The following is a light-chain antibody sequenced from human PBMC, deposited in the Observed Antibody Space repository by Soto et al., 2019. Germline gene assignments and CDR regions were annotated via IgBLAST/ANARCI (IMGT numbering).Light chain of an antibody. J-gene: IGLJ1*01. CDR3: GTWDSSLSGEV. Sequence: QSLLTQPPAVSAAPGQKFTISCSGGNSNVGNNSVSWYQQLPRTAPKLLIYDNYKRPSVIPDRFSGSKSGSSATLAITALQTGDEADYYCGTWDSSLSGEVFGTGTKV. CDR2: DNY. V-gene: IGLV1-51*01. CDR1: NSNVGNNS.